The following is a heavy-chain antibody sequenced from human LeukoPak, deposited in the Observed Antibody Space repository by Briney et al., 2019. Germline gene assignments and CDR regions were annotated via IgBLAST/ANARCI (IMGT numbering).Heavy chain of an antibody. Sequence: GGSLRLSCAASGFTFSSFGMHWVRQAPGKGREGVAYIRYDGSNKKYADSLEGRFTISRDNSKNALYLQIDSLRLEDTAVYYCAKKSGAAFYNWFDPWGQGTLVTVSS. CDR3: AKKSGAAFYNWFDP. D-gene: IGHD1-26*01. V-gene: IGHV3-30*02. CDR2: IRYDGSNK. CDR1: GFTFSSFG. J-gene: IGHJ5*02.